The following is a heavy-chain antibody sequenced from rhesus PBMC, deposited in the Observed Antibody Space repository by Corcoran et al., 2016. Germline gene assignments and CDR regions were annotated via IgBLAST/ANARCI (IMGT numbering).Heavy chain of an antibody. CDR3: ARRWYSNGLFDY. Sequence: QLQLQESGPGLVKPSETLSLTCAVSGGSISSNYWSWIRQPPGKGLEWIGRVSSSGGNTDYNPSPKCRVTISTDASKNQFSLKLRSVTAADTAVYYCARRWYSNGLFDYWGQGVLVTVSS. J-gene: IGHJ4*01. V-gene: IGHV4-173*01. D-gene: IGHD6-31*01. CDR2: VSSSGGNT. CDR1: GGSISSNY.